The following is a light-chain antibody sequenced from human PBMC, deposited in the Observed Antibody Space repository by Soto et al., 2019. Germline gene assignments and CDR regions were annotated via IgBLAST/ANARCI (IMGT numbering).Light chain of an antibody. CDR3: LQGTHWPLT. CDR2: KVS. CDR1: QSLVHSDGIAY. J-gene: IGKJ5*01. Sequence: DVVMTQSPLSLPVTLGQPASISCRSNQSLVHSDGIAYFSWLQQRPGRSPRRLIYKVSNRDSGVTARFSDSGSGSDFAMKIRRVEAEDVGVYYCLQGTHWPLTLGQGTRLEIK. V-gene: IGKV2-30*02.